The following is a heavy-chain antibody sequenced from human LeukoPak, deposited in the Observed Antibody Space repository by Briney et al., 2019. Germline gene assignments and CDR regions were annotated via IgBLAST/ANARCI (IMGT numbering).Heavy chain of an antibody. CDR1: GFTVSSNY. CDR3: ARGFDMMATIRGGDAFDI. J-gene: IGHJ3*02. V-gene: IGHV3-66*01. Sequence: GGSLRLSCAASGFTVSSNYMSWVRQAPGKGLEWVSVIYSGGSTYYADSVKGRFTISRDNSKNTPYLQMNSLRAEDTAVYYCARGFDMMATIRGGDAFDIWGQGTMVTVSS. D-gene: IGHD5-24*01. CDR2: IYSGGST.